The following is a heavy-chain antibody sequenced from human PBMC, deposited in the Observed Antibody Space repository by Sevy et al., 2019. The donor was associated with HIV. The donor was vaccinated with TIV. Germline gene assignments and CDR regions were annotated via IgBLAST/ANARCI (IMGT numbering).Heavy chain of an antibody. Sequence: GSLRLSCAASGFTFSSYSMNWVRQAPGKGLEWVSSISSSSSYIYYADSVKGRFTISRDNAKNSLYLQMNSLRAEDTAVYYCARGAYCSSTSCYTGIAAAGRFDYWGQGTLVTVSS. D-gene: IGHD2-2*02. J-gene: IGHJ4*02. CDR3: ARGAYCSSTSCYTGIAAAGRFDY. CDR1: GFTFSSYS. CDR2: ISSSSSYI. V-gene: IGHV3-21*01.